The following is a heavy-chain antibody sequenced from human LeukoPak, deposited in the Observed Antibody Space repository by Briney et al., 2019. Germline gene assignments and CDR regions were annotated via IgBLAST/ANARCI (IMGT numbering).Heavy chain of an antibody. J-gene: IGHJ4*02. CDR1: GFTFSSYP. Sequence: GGSLRLSCSASGFTFSSYPMHWVRQAPGKGLEYVSAINNYGDSTYYADSVKGRFTISRDNSKNTLYLQMSSLRAEDTAVYSCVKPNLAVAGTWYFDSWGQGTLVTVSS. CDR3: VKPNLAVAGTWYFDS. CDR2: INNYGDST. D-gene: IGHD6-19*01. V-gene: IGHV3-64D*06.